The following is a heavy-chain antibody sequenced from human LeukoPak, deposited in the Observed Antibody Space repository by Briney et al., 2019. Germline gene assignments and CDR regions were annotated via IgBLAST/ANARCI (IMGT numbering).Heavy chain of an antibody. Sequence: SETLSLTCTVSGGSISSYYWSWIRQPAGKGLEWIGRIYTSGSTNYNPSLKRRVTISVDKSKNQYALKLSSVTAADTAVYYCARDSNYYYYYMDVWGKGTTVTVSS. CDR2: IYTSGST. V-gene: IGHV4-4*07. CDR1: GGSISSYY. D-gene: IGHD3-3*02. CDR3: ARDSNYYYYYMDV. J-gene: IGHJ6*03.